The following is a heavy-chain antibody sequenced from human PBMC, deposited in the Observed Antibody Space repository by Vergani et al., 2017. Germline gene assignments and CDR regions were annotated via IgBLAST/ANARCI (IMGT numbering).Heavy chain of an antibody. D-gene: IGHD2-15*01. CDR1: GGSISSGGYY. V-gene: IGHV4-30-2*01. CDR2: INQSGRT. CDR3: ARVFRGGSALDG. Sequence: QLQLQESGSGLVKPSQTLSLTCAVSGGSISSGGYYWSWIRQPPGKGLEWIGEINQSGRTNYNPSLKSRVTISVDTSKNQFCLKLSSVTAADTAVYYCARVFRGGSALDGWGQGTLVTVSS. J-gene: IGHJ4*02.